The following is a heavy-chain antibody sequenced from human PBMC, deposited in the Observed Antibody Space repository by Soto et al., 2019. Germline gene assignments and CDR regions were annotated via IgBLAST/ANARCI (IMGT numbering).Heavy chain of an antibody. CDR2: IYYSGST. J-gene: IGHJ6*02. CDR1: GGSISSGGYY. D-gene: IGHD3-10*01. CDR3: ARDLMVRGPGYYYYYGMDI. Sequence: SETMSLTCTVSGGSISSGGYYWSWIRQQPGKGLEWIGYIYYSGSTYYNPSLKSRVTISVDTSKNQFSLKLSSVTAADTAVYYCARDLMVRGPGYYYYYGMDIWGQGTTVTVSS. V-gene: IGHV4-31*03.